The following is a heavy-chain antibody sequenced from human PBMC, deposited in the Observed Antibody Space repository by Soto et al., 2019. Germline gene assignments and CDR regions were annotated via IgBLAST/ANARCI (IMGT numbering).Heavy chain of an antibody. J-gene: IGHJ4*02. D-gene: IGHD4-4*01. CDR1: GYTFSNYY. V-gene: IGHV1-46*03. Sequence: QVQLVQSGAEVKKPGASVRVSCKASGYTFSNYYMHWVRQAPGQGDAWRGIINPSCGSTTYAQNFQGTVTLTRDTSTSTVYLEPSSPRSEDTAVYYRARDDYNGYYFDYWGQGTLVTVSS. CDR2: INPSCGST. CDR3: ARDDYNGYYFDY.